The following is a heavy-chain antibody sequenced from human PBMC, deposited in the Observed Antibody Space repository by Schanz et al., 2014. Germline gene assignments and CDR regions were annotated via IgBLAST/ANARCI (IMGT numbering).Heavy chain of an antibody. D-gene: IGHD6-13*01. V-gene: IGHV1-46*03. Sequence: QVQLVQSGAEVKKPGASVKVSCKASGYTFTSYYMHWVRQAPGQGVEWMGIINPSGGSTSYAQKYKGRVTMTRDTYTSTVNMEMSSLRAEDTAEEYCDREGEAAAGRDYWGQGTLVTVSS. CDR2: INPSGGST. J-gene: IGHJ4*02. CDR3: DREGEAAAGRDY. CDR1: GYTFTSYY.